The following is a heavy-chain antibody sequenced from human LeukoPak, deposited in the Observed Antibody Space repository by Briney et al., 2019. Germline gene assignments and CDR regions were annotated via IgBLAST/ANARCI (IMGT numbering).Heavy chain of an antibody. CDR2: IYYSGST. D-gene: IGHD3/OR15-3a*01. CDR1: GGSISSYY. V-gene: IGHV4-59*01. CDR3: AREGEDWGAFDY. Sequence: PSETLSLTCTVSGGSISSYYWSWIRQPPGKGLEWIGYIYYSGSTNYNPSLKSRVTISVDTSKNQFSLKLSSVTAADTAVYYCAREGEDWGAFDYWGQGTLVTVSS. J-gene: IGHJ4*02.